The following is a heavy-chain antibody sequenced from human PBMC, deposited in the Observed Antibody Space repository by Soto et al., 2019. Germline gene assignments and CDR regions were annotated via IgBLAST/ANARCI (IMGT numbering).Heavy chain of an antibody. CDR3: ARSTGSSGWFRTYYFDY. Sequence: QVQLQQSGPGLVKPSQTLSLTCAISGDSVSSNSAAWNWIRQSPSRGLEWLGRTYYRSKWYNDYAVSVKSRITINPDTSKNQFSLQLNSVTPEDTAVYYCARSTGSSGWFRTYYFDYWGQGTLVTVSS. CDR2: TYYRSKWYN. V-gene: IGHV6-1*01. CDR1: GDSVSSNSAA. J-gene: IGHJ4*02. D-gene: IGHD6-19*01.